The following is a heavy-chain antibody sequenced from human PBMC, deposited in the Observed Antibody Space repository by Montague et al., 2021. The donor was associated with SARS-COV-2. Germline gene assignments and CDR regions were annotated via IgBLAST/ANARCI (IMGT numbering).Heavy chain of an antibody. J-gene: IGHJ3*02. D-gene: IGHD5-24*01. CDR1: GDSINNYY. Sequence: SETLSLTCTVSGDSINNYYWSWIRQPPGKGLEWIGNTFYSGSTMYNPSLKSRVTISVDTSKNQFSLNLSSVTAADPAVYFCARLSGYNPFAAFDIWGPGTMVTVSS. CDR3: ARLSGYNPFAAFDI. CDR2: TFYSGST. V-gene: IGHV4-59*01.